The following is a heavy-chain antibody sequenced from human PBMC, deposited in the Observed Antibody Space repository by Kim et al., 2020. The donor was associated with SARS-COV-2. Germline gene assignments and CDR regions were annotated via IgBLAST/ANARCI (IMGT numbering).Heavy chain of an antibody. CDR3: ATDYYGSGGDAFDI. V-gene: IGHV1-24*01. CDR2: FDPEDGET. D-gene: IGHD3-10*01. Sequence: ASVKVSCKVSGYTLTELSMHWVRQAPGKGLEWMGGFDPEDGETIYAQKFQGRVTMTEDTSTDTAYMELSSLRSEDTAVYYCATDYYGSGGDAFDIWGQGTMVTVSS. J-gene: IGHJ3*02. CDR1: GYTLTELS.